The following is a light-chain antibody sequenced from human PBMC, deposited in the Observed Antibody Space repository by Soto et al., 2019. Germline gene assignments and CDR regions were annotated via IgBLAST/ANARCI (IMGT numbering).Light chain of an antibody. V-gene: IGKV1-17*01. CDR3: LQHNSYPRT. CDR1: QDIRND. Sequence: DFQMTQSPSSLSASVGDKVAITCRARQDIRNDLGWYQQKPGKAPKRLIYAATSLQSGVPSRFSGSGSGTEFTLTMSSLQPEDYATYYCLQHNSYPRTFGKGTKVYIK. CDR2: AAT. J-gene: IGKJ1*01.